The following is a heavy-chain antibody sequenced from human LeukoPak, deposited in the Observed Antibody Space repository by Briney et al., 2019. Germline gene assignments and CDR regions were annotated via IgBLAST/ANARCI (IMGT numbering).Heavy chain of an antibody. CDR1: GGSMSGHW. CDR3: ARGFYDSSGYSEPFDY. J-gene: IGHJ4*02. CDR2: IYSSGTT. V-gene: IGHV4-4*07. D-gene: IGHD3-22*01. Sequence: PSETLSLTCTVSGGSMSGHWWTWIRQPAGKGLEWIGRIYSSGTTGYKASLKSRVTLSLDTSKNQFSLQLNSMTAADTAVYYCARGFYDSSGYSEPFDYWGRGTLVTVSS.